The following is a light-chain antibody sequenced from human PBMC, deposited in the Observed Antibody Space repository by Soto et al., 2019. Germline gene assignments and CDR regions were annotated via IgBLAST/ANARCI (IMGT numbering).Light chain of an antibody. V-gene: IGKV1-5*03. CDR3: QHCRSSPGA. Sequence: DIAISKSPAPQSVSEGKRVTLTCRASQTISSCLAWYQRKQGKPPKLLIYKASTLTSGVPSRFSGRGSWTECTLPISRLEPEDVSADYCQHCRSSPGAFGQGTKVDIK. CDR2: KAS. J-gene: IGKJ1*01. CDR1: QTISSC.